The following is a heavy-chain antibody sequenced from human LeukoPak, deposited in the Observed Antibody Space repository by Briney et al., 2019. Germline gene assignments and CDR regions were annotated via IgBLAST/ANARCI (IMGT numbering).Heavy chain of an antibody. CDR2: INPSGGST. D-gene: IGHD1-1*01. J-gene: IGHJ5*02. V-gene: IGHV1-46*01. Sequence: ASVKVSCKASGYTFTSYYMHWVRQAPGQGLEWMGTINPSGGSTSYAQKFQGRVTMTRDMSTSTVYMELSSPRSEDTAVYYCARAPTGTSRGAWFDPWGQGTLVTVSS. CDR1: GYTFTSYY. CDR3: ARAPTGTSRGAWFDP.